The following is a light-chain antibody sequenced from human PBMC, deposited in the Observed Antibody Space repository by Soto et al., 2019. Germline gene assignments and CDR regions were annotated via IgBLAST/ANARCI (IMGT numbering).Light chain of an antibody. CDR1: SSDVGGYNY. CDR2: HVT. Sequence: QSALTQPRSVSGSPGQSVTISCTGTSSDVGGYNYVSWYQHRPGKAPKLMISHVTKRPSGVPDRFSGSRSGNTASLTISGLRAEDEADYYCCSYADSYTWVFGAGTKLTVL. CDR3: CSYADSYTWV. J-gene: IGLJ3*02. V-gene: IGLV2-11*01.